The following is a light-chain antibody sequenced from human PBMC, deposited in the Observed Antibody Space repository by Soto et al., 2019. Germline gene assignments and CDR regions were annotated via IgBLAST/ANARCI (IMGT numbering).Light chain of an antibody. CDR1: SANIGSYY. J-gene: IGLJ1*01. V-gene: IGLV1-51*01. CDR2: DST. Sequence: QSVLTQPPSVSAAPGHKVTISCSGNSANIGSYYVSWYQQVPGTAPKLLIYDSTKRPSGIPDRFSGSKSGTSATLGITGLQTGDEADYYCGTWDTSLSAGVFGSGTKVTVL. CDR3: GTWDTSLSAGV.